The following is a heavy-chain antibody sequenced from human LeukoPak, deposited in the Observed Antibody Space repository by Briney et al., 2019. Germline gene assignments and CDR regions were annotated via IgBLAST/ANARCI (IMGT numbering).Heavy chain of an antibody. D-gene: IGHD3-9*01. CDR3: AKEVGAPYYDILTSLRRNYYYGMDV. CDR1: GLPFSSHP. CDR2: ISDSGGST. V-gene: IGHV3-23*01. J-gene: IGHJ6*02. Sequence: GGSLRHFYAPSGLPFSSHPMSWARHAPGKALEWVSAISDSGGSTYYSGYGKGWVTISRDNSKDTMYLQMNSLKAEDTAVYYCAKEVGAPYYDILTSLRRNYYYGMDVWGQGTTVTVSS.